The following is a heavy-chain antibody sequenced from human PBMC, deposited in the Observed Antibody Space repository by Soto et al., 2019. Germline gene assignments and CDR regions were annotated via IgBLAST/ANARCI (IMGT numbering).Heavy chain of an antibody. CDR1: GFTFSSYA. V-gene: IGHV3-23*01. CDR2: ISGSGGST. J-gene: IGHJ4*02. Sequence: GGSLRLSCAASGFTFSSYAMSWVRQAPGKGLEWVSAISGSGGSTYYADSVKGRFTISRDNSKNTLYLQMNSLRAEDTAVYYCTTKYSSSLPGYWGQGTLVTVSS. CDR3: TTKYSSSLPGY. D-gene: IGHD6-6*01.